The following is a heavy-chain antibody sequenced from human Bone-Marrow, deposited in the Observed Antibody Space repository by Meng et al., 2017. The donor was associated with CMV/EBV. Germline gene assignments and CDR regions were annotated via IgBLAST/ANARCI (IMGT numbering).Heavy chain of an antibody. D-gene: IGHD3-3*01. V-gene: IGHV3-7*01. Sequence: GGSLRLSCAASGFTFSSYWMSWVRQAPGKGLEWVANIKQDGSEKYYVDSVKGRFTISRDNAKNTLYLQMNSLRAEDTAMYYCARGPYYVLRFLEWLLNPWGQGTLVTVSS. CDR1: GFTFSSYW. J-gene: IGHJ5*02. CDR3: ARGPYYVLRFLEWLLNP. CDR2: IKQDGSEK.